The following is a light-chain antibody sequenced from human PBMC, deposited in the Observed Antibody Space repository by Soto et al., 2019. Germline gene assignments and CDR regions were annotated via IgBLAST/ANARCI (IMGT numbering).Light chain of an antibody. V-gene: IGKV1-39*01. CDR1: QSISSY. Sequence: DIQMTQSPSSLSASVGDRVTITCRASQSISSYLNWYQQKPGKAPKLLIYAASSLQSGVPSRFSGSGSGTDFTLTISSLQPEDFATYYCQQSYSRVTFGQGTKVDIK. CDR2: AAS. J-gene: IGKJ1*01. CDR3: QQSYSRVT.